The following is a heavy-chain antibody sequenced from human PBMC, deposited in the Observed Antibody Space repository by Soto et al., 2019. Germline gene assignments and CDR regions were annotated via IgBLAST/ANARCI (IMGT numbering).Heavy chain of an antibody. Sequence: GGSLRLSCAASGFTFSSYAMHWVRQAPGKGLEWVAVISYDGSNKYYADSVKGRFTISRDKSKNTLYLQMNSLRAEDTAVYYCARGGWSYDSSGYFDYWGQGTLVTVSS. V-gene: IGHV3-30-3*01. CDR1: GFTFSSYA. CDR3: ARGGWSYDSSGYFDY. D-gene: IGHD3-22*01. J-gene: IGHJ4*02. CDR2: ISYDGSNK.